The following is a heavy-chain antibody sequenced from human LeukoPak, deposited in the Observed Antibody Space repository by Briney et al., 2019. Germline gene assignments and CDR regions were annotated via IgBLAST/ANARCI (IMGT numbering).Heavy chain of an antibody. CDR1: GGSISSYY. CDR2: IYYSGST. V-gene: IGHV4-59*01. Sequence: PSETLSLTCTVSGGSISSYYWSWIRQPPGKGLEWIGYIYYSGSTNYNPSLKSRVTISVDTSKNQFSLKLSSVTAADTAVYYCARARGISAAVHYWGQGTLVTVSS. D-gene: IGHD6-13*01. CDR3: ARARGISAAVHY. J-gene: IGHJ4*02.